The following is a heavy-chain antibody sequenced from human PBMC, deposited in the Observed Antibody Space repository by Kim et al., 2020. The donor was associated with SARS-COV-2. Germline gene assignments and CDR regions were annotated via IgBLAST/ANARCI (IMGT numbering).Heavy chain of an antibody. V-gene: IGHV1-18*04. CDR1: GYTFTSYG. CDR3: ARDESHYYDSSGPSDY. D-gene: IGHD3-22*01. J-gene: IGHJ4*02. Sequence: ASVKVSCKASGYTFTSYGISWVRQAPGQGLEWMGWISAYNGNTNYAQKLQGRVTMTTDTSTSTAYMELRSLRSDDTAVYYCARDESHYYDSSGPSDYWGQGTLVTVSS. CDR2: ISAYNGNT.